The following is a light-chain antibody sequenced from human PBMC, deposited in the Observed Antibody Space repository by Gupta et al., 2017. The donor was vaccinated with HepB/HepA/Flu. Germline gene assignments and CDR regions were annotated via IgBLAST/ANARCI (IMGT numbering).Light chain of an antibody. V-gene: IGLV2-14*03. CDR2: DVT. J-gene: IGLJ2*01. CDR1: SSDVGRYDY. CDR3: CSYTSSNTLA. Sequence: QSALTQPASVSGSPGQSLTISCTGTSSDVGRYDYVSWYQQHPGKAPKLMIYDVTSRPSGVSNRFSGSKSGNSASLTISGLQAEDEADYYCCSYTSSNTLAFGGGTKLTVL.